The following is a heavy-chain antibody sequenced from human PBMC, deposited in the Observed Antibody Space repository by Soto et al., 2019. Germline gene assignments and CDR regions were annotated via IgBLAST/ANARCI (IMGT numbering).Heavy chain of an antibody. V-gene: IGHV3-23*01. D-gene: IGHD6-6*01. CDR1: GFTFSNYA. CDR3: AKEYSTSFDY. Sequence: GGSLRLSCAASGFTFSNYAMNWARQAPGKGLEWVSAISAGGSNTDYSDSVKGRFTISSDNSKNTLYLQMNSLRAEDTAVYYCAKEYSTSFDYWGQGTLVTVSS. CDR2: ISAGGSNT. J-gene: IGHJ4*02.